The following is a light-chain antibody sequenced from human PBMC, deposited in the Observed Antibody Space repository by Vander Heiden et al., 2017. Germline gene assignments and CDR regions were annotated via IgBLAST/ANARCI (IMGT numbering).Light chain of an antibody. CDR1: SSNIGSSY. J-gene: IGLJ1*01. V-gene: IGLV1-47*01. CDR2: RNN. CDR3: AAWADGLSGFYV. Sequence: VTISCSGSSSNIGSSYVYWYQQLPGTAPKLLIYRNNQRPSGVPDRFSGSKSGTSASLAISGLRSEDDADYYCAAWADGLSGFYVFGTGTKVTVL.